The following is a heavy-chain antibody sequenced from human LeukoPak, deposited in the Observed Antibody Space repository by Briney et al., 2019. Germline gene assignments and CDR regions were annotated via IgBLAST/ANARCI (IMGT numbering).Heavy chain of an antibody. Sequence: SETLSLTCNVSGGSISGFYWSWIRQPPGKGLEWIADIYYSGITKYNPSLKNRITMSLDTSKNQFSLELSSVTAADTAVYYCARHGITYGYDYWGQGTLVTVSS. V-gene: IGHV4-59*08. CDR1: GGSISGFY. J-gene: IGHJ4*02. D-gene: IGHD5-18*01. CDR2: IYYSGIT. CDR3: ARHGITYGYDY.